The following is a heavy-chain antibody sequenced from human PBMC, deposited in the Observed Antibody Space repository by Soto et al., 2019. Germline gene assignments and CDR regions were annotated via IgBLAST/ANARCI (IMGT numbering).Heavy chain of an antibody. CDR2: IWYDGSNK. CDR3: ARDLTSGIVATMLDY. V-gene: IGHV3-33*01. D-gene: IGHD5-12*01. J-gene: IGHJ4*02. CDR1: GFTFSSYG. Sequence: QVQLVESGGGVVQPGRSLRLSCAASGFTFSSYGMHWVRQAPGKGLEWVAVIWYDGSNKYYADSVKGRFTISRDNSKNTLYLQMNSLRAEDTAVYYCARDLTSGIVATMLDYWGQGTLVTVSS.